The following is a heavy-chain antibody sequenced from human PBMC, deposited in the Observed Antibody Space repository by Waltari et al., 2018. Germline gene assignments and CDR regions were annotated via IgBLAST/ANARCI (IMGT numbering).Heavy chain of an antibody. Sequence: QVQLQESGPGLVKPSQTLSLTCTVSGRSISSGDYYWSWIRQPPGKGLEWIGYIYYSGSNYYNPSLKSRVTISVDTSKNQFSLKLSSVTAADTAVYYCAVRGQYCSSTSCYFIDYWGQGTLVTVSS. CDR1: GRSISSGDYY. CDR3: AVRGQYCSSTSCYFIDY. D-gene: IGHD2-2*01. V-gene: IGHV4-30-4*08. CDR2: IYYSGSN. J-gene: IGHJ4*02.